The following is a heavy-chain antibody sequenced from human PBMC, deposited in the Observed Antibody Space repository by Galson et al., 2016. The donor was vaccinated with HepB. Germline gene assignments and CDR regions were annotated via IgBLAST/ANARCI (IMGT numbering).Heavy chain of an antibody. J-gene: IGHJ3*01. CDR1: GDSISNSHW. V-gene: IGHV4-4*01. Sequence: ETLSLTCAVSGDSISNSHWWSWVRQPPGKGLEWIGEIYHSGTTNYNPSLKSRVILSVAKSKNHFSLILTPVTAADTAVYFCARREWLLLVNGFDFWGQCTLVTVSS. CDR2: IYHSGTT. D-gene: IGHD3-22*01. CDR3: ARREWLLLVNGFDF.